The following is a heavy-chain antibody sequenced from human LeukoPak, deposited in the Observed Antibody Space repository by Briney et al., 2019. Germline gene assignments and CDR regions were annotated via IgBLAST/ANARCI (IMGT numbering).Heavy chain of an antibody. Sequence: SETLSLICTVSGYSISSGYYWGRIRQPPGKGLEWIGSIYHSGSTYYNPSLKSRVTISVDTSKNQFSLKLSSVTAADTAVYYCARDLAYCGGDCYSWGQGTLVTVSS. CDR2: IYHSGST. CDR1: GYSISSGYY. D-gene: IGHD2-21*01. CDR3: ARDLAYCGGDCYS. V-gene: IGHV4-38-2*02. J-gene: IGHJ5*02.